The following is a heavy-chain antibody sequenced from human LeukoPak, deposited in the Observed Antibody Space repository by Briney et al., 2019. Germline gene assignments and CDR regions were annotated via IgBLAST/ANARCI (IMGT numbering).Heavy chain of an antibody. CDR2: IYYSGTT. CDR3: GRMTGYYNGFDY. J-gene: IGHJ4*02. V-gene: IGHV4-59*01. D-gene: IGHD3-9*01. Sequence: PSETLSLTCRVSGGFLSSYYWGWIRQPPGKGLEWIGYIYYSGTTNYNPSLKSRVTISLDTSKNQFSLKLSSVTAADTAVYYCGRMTGYYNGFDYWGQGTLVTVSS. CDR1: GGFLSSYY.